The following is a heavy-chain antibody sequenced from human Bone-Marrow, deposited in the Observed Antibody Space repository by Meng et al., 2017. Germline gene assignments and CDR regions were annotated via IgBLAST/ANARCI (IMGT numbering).Heavy chain of an antibody. CDR2: IYHSGST. CDR1: GGSISSSNW. J-gene: IGHJ4*02. CDR3: ARWAPSSRTFDY. Sequence: VQSRESGPRLVKPSGPLSITCAVSGGSISSSNWWSWVRQPPGKGLEWIGEIYHSGSTNYNPSLKSRVTISVDTSKNQFSLKLSSVTAADTAVYYCARWAPSSRTFDYWGQGTLVTVSS. V-gene: IGHV4-4*02. D-gene: IGHD6-13*01.